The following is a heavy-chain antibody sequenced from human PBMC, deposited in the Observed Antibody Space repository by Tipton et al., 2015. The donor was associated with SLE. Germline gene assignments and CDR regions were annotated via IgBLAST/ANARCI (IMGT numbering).Heavy chain of an antibody. CDR2: IYYSGST. CDR3: ARGGSGPGPMDV. V-gene: IGHV4-39*07. J-gene: IGHJ6*02. Sequence: TLSLTCAVSGGSISSGGYSWGWIRQPPGKGLEWIGSIYYSGSTNYNPSLKSRVTISVDTSKNQFSLKLSSVTAADTAVYYCARGGSGPGPMDVWGQGTTVTVSS. D-gene: IGHD5-12*01. CDR1: GGSISSGGYS.